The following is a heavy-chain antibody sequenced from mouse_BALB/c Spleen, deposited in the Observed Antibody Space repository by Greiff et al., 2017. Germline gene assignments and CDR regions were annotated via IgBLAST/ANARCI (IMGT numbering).Heavy chain of an antibody. CDR2: ISYSGST. CDR1: GYSITSDYA. Sequence: EVQLQESGPGLVKPSQSLSLTCTVTGYSITSDYAWNWIRQFPGNKLEWMGYISYSGSTSYNPSLKSRISITRDTSKNQFFLQLNSVTTEDTATYYCARPDGYYDGMDYWGQGTSVTVAS. J-gene: IGHJ4*01. V-gene: IGHV3-2*02. D-gene: IGHD2-3*01. CDR3: ARPDGYYDGMDY.